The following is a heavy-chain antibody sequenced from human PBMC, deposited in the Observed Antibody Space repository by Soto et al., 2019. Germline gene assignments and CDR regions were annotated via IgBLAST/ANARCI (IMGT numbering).Heavy chain of an antibody. V-gene: IGHV4-30-2*01. CDR1: GGSNSSGGYS. D-gene: IGHD4-17*01. CDR2: IYHSGYT. Sequence: SETLSLSWAVSGGSNSSGGYSRGWIRQPPGKGLEWIGYIYHSGYTYYNPSLKSRVTISVDRSKNQFSLKLSSVTAADTAVYYCARAHYGDYGYGMDVWGQGTTVTVSS. CDR3: ARAHYGDYGYGMDV. J-gene: IGHJ6*02.